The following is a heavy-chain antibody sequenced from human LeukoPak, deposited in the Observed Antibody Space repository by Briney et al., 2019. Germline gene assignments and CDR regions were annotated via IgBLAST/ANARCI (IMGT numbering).Heavy chain of an antibody. D-gene: IGHD4-17*01. CDR2: IYYSGST. CDR3: ARDRDGDWAFDY. V-gene: IGHV4-31*03. J-gene: IGHJ4*02. CDR1: GVSINSRTFH. Sequence: SETLSLTCTVSGVSINSRTFHWNWIRQHPGKGLEWIGYIYYSGSTYYNPSLKSRVTISVDTSKNQFSLKLSSVTAADTAVYYCARDRDGDWAFDYWGQGTLVTVSS.